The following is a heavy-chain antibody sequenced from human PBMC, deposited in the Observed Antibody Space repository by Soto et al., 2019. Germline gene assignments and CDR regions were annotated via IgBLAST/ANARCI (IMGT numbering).Heavy chain of an antibody. V-gene: IGHV3-23*01. J-gene: IGHJ6*02. CDR1: GFTFTNYA. D-gene: IGHD2-15*01. CDR3: AKGFGDIVVVVLAPYGMDV. CDR2: ISGSGEST. Sequence: GGSLRLSCAASGFTFTNYAMNWVRQAPGKGLEWVSVISGSGESTYYADSVKGRFTISRDNSKNTLYLQMNSLRAEDTAVYFCAKGFGDIVVVVLAPYGMDVWGQGTTVTVS.